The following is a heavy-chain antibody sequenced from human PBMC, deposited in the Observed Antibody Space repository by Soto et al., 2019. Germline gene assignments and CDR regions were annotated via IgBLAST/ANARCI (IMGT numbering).Heavy chain of an antibody. D-gene: IGHD1-26*01. J-gene: IGHJ4*02. CDR2: IYYTGST. CDR3: VRVPGGLYRGSDY. V-gene: IGHV4-61*01. Sequence: ASETLSLTCAVSGGSVSSGSYYWTWIRQPPGRGLEWIGYIYYTGSTDSNPSLKSRVTTSLDRSRNQFSLNLKSVTAADTAVYYCVRVPGGLYRGSDYWGQGTLVTVSS. CDR1: GGSVSSGSYY.